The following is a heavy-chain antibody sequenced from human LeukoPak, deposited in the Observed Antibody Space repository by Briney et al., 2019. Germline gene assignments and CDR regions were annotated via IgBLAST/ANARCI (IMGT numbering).Heavy chain of an antibody. D-gene: IGHD6-25*01. J-gene: IGHJ4*02. CDR2: IKQDGSEK. CDR1: GFTFSSYW. Sequence: GGSLRLSCAASGFTFSSYWMSWVRQAPGKGLEWVANIKQDGSEKYYVDSVKGRFTISRDNAKNSLYLQMNSLRAEDTAVYYCAKTSSGYGFSFDYWGQGTLVTVSS. CDR3: AKTSSGYGFSFDY. V-gene: IGHV3-7*03.